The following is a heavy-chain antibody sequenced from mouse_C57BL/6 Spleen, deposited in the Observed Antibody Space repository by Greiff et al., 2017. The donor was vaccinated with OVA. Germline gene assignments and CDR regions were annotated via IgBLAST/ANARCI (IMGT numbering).Heavy chain of an antibody. CDR1: GFTFSDYY. Sequence: DVMLVESEGGLVQPGSSMKPSCTASGFTFSDYYMAWVRQVPEKGLEWVANINYDGSSTYYLDSLKSRFIISRDNAKNILYLQMSSLKSEDTATYYCARFITTVVATYPYWYFDVWGTGTTVTVSS. V-gene: IGHV5-16*01. CDR2: INYDGSST. J-gene: IGHJ1*03. D-gene: IGHD1-1*01. CDR3: ARFITTVVATYPYWYFDV.